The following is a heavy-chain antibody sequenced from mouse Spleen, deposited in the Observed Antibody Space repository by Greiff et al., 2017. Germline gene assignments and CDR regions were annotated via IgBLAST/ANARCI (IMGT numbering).Heavy chain of an antibody. CDR3: ARHETMITHFDY. CDR1: GFTFSSYA. V-gene: IGHV5-9-3*01. Sequence: EVQGVESGGGLVKPGGSLKLSCAASGFTFSSYAMSWVRQTPEKRLEWVATISSGGGNTYYPDSVKGRFTISRDNAKNTLYLQMSSLKSEDTAMYYCARHETMITHFDYWGQGTTLTVSS. D-gene: IGHD2-4*01. CDR2: ISSGGGNT. J-gene: IGHJ2*01.